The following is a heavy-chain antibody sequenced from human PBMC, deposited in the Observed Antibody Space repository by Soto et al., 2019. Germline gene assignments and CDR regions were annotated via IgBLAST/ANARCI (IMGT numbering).Heavy chain of an antibody. CDR1: GGTFSSYA. Sequence: SVKVSCKASGGTFSSYAISWVRQAPGQGLEWMGGIIPIFGTANYAQKFQGRVTITADESTSTAYMELSSLRSEDTAVYYCASSAGHPGDFFYYNGMDVWGQGTTVTVSS. CDR3: ASSAGHPGDFFYYNGMDV. J-gene: IGHJ6*02. D-gene: IGHD3-10*01. CDR2: IIPIFGTA. V-gene: IGHV1-69*13.